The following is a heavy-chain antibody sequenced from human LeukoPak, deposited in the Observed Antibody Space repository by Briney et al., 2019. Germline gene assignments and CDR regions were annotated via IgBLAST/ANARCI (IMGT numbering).Heavy chain of an antibody. V-gene: IGHV3-21*01. CDR2: ISSSSSYI. J-gene: IGHJ4*02. CDR3: ASGRGSGFYYFDY. D-gene: IGHD6-19*01. Sequence: GGSLRLSCAASGFTFSSYSMNWVRQAPGKGLEWVSSISSSSSYIYYADSVKGRFTISRDNAKNSLYLQMNSLRAEDTAVYYCASGRGSGFYYFDYWGQGTLVTVSS. CDR1: GFTFSSYS.